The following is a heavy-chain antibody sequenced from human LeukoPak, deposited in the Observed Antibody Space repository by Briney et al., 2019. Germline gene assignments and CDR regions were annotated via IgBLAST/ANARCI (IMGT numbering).Heavy chain of an antibody. Sequence: GGSLRLSCAASGFTFSSYSMNWVRQAPGKGLEWVSSISSSSSYIYYADSVKGRFTISRDNAKNSLYLQMNSLRAEDTAVYYCARDLRDFWSGYSEAGVDVYFDYWGQGTLVTVSS. V-gene: IGHV3-21*01. J-gene: IGHJ4*02. CDR1: GFTFSSYS. CDR2: ISSSSSYI. D-gene: IGHD3-3*01. CDR3: ARDLRDFWSGYSEAGVDVYFDY.